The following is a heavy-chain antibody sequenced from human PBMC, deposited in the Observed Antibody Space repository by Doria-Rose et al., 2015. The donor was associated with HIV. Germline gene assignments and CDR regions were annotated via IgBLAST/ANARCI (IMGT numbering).Heavy chain of an antibody. Sequence: QVTLKESGPVLVKPTETLTLTCTVSGVSLSSPGMGVSWIRQPPGKALEWLANIFSDDERSYNASLKSRLTISRDTSKSQVFLTMTDMDPVDTATYYCARIKSSRWYHKYYFDFWGQGTLVIVSA. V-gene: IGHV2-26*01. CDR1: GVSLSSPGMG. D-gene: IGHD6-13*01. CDR2: IFSDDER. J-gene: IGHJ4*02. CDR3: ARIKSSRWYHKYYFDF.